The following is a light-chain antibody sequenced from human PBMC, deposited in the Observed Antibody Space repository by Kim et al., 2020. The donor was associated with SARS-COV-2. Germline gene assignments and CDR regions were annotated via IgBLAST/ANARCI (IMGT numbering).Light chain of an antibody. J-gene: IGKJ2*01. Sequence: LSPGEAASLSCRASQSVSSSYVAWYQQKPGQAPRLLIYGASSRATGIPDRFSGSGSGTDFTLTISRLEPEDFAVYYCQQYGSSLYTFGQGTKLEIK. CDR2: GAS. CDR3: QQYGSSLYT. CDR1: QSVSSSY. V-gene: IGKV3-20*01.